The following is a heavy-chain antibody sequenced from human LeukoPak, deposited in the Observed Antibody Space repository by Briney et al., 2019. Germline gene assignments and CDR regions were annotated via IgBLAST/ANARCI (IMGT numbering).Heavy chain of an antibody. D-gene: IGHD1-26*01. Sequence: GRSLRLSCAASGFTFSGYGMHWVRQAPGKGLEWVAVISYDGGNKYYADSVKGRFTISRDNSKNTLNLQMNSLRAEDTAVYHCAKDQFSGSHMQTIEYWGQGTLVTVSS. CDR1: GFTFSGYG. J-gene: IGHJ4*02. CDR3: AKDQFSGSHMQTIEY. V-gene: IGHV3-30*18. CDR2: ISYDGGNK.